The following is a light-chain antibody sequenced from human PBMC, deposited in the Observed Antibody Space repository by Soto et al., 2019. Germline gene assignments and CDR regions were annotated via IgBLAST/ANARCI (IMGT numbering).Light chain of an antibody. V-gene: IGKV3-15*01. CDR1: QSVNSN. CDR3: QQYNDWPLT. J-gene: IGKJ1*01. Sequence: EMVMTQSPGTLSVSPGERATLSCRASQSVNSNLAWYQQKPGQAPSLLIYGAFTRATGIPARFSGTGSGTEFTLTISSLQSEDFALYYCQQYNDWPLTFGQGTKVDIK. CDR2: GAF.